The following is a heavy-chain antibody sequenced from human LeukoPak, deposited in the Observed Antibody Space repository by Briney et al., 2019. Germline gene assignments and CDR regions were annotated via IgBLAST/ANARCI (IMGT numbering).Heavy chain of an antibody. V-gene: IGHV4-59*01. CDR1: GGSISSYY. Sequence: TSETLSLTCTVSGGSISSYYWSWIRQPPGKGLEWIGYIYYSGSTNYNPSLKSRVTISVDTSKNQFSLKLSSVTAADTAVYYCARDGPRSSWYSGWFDPWGQGTLVTVSS. CDR2: IYYSGST. CDR3: ARDGPRSSWYSGWFDP. J-gene: IGHJ5*02. D-gene: IGHD6-13*01.